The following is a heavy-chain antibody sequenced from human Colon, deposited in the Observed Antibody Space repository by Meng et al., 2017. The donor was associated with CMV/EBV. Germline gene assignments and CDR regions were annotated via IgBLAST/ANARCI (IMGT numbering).Heavy chain of an antibody. CDR3: ARDGGLHRRGGDFDY. D-gene: IGHD3-16*01. CDR2: INSDGSST. V-gene: IGHV3-74*01. CDR1: GFTFSSYW. Sequence: GGSLRLSYAASGFTFSSYWMHWVRQAPGKGLVWVSRINSDGSSTSYADSVKGRFTISRDNAKNTLYLQMNSLRAEDTAVYYCARDGGLHRRGGDFDYWGQGTLVTVSS. J-gene: IGHJ4*02.